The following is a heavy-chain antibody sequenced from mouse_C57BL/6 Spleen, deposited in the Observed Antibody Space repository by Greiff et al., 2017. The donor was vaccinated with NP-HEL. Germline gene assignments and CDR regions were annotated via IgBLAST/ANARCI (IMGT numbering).Heavy chain of an antibody. Sequence: QVQLQQPGAELVRPGTSVKLSCKASGYTFTSYWMHWVKQRPGQGLEWIGVIDPSDSYTNYNQKFKGKATLTVETSSSTAYMQLSSLTSEDSAVYYCARGVVGYYFDYWGQGTTLTVSS. CDR2: IDPSDSYT. J-gene: IGHJ2*01. CDR3: ARGVVGYYFDY. D-gene: IGHD1-1*01. CDR1: GYTFTSYW. V-gene: IGHV1-59*01.